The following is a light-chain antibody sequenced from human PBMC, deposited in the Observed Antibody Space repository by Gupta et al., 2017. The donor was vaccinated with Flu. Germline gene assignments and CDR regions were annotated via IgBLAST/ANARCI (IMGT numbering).Light chain of an antibody. J-gene: IGLJ3*02. V-gene: IGLV2-14*01. CDR1: NSDIGGYKY. CDR3: ASYTSSSTWV. Sequence: QSALTQPASVSGSPGHSLTLSCTGTNSDIGGYKYVSWFQQHPAKAPKPIIYEVSKRPSGISTRFSGSRSGNTASLTISGLQAEDEADYYCASYTSSSTWVFGGGTNLTVL. CDR2: EVS.